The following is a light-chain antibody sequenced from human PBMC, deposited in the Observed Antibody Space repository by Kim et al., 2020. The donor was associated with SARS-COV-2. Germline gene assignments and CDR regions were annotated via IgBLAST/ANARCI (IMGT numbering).Light chain of an antibody. CDR1: QSVGSN. CDR3: QQYDDWPPWT. CDR2: GTS. Sequence: SPGERATLSCRASQSVGSNVAWYQQKPGQAPRLLIYGTSTRATGIPASFSGSGSGTEFTLTISSLQSEDLAVYHCQQYDDWPPWTFGQGTKVDIK. J-gene: IGKJ1*01. V-gene: IGKV3-15*01.